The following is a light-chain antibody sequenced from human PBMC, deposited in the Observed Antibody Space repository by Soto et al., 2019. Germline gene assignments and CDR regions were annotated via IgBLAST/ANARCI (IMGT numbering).Light chain of an antibody. Sequence: EIVLTQSPATLSLSPGERAPLSCMSSQSVRNDLAWYQHKPGQAPRLLIYEASTRAAGIPASFGGSVYGADFTLTTISIEHDDFSVFYGQQRNKRPMITFGQGIRLEIK. V-gene: IGKV3-11*01. CDR2: EAS. J-gene: IGKJ5*01. CDR3: QQRNKRPMIT. CDR1: QSVRND.